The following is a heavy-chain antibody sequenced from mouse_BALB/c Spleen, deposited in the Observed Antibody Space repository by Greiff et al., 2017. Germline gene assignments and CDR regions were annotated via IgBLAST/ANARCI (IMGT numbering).Heavy chain of an antibody. V-gene: IGHV1-80*01. Sequence: VQLQQSGAELVRPGSSVQISCKASGYAFSSYWMNWVKQRPGQGLEWIGQIYPGDGDTNYNGKFKGKATLTADTSSSTAYMQLSSLTSEDSAVYFCAREGGYRYARDYWGQGTSVTVSS. D-gene: IGHD1-2*01. CDR2: IYPGDGDT. CDR3: AREGGYRYARDY. CDR1: GYAFSSYW. J-gene: IGHJ4*01.